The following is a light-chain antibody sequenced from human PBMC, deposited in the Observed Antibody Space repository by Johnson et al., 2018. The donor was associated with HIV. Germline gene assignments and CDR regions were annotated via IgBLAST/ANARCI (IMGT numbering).Light chain of an antibody. Sequence: QSALTQPPSVSAAPGQKVTISCSGSSSNIGNNYVSWYQHLPGTAPKLLIYEDNKRPSGIPGRFSGSKSGTSATLGITGLQTGDEADYYCGTWDSSLSPGEFVFGTGTKVTV. V-gene: IGLV1-51*02. CDR1: SSNIGNNY. CDR2: EDN. J-gene: IGLJ1*01. CDR3: GTWDSSLSPGEFV.